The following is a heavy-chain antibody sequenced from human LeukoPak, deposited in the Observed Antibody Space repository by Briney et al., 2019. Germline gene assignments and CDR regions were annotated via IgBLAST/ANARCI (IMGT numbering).Heavy chain of an antibody. V-gene: IGHV3-21*01. D-gene: IGHD1-26*01. CDR1: GFTFSSYS. Sequence: AGGSLRLSCAAPGFTFSSYSMHWVRQAPGKGLEWVSSISSSSSYIYYPDPVKGRFAISRDNAKNSLYLQINSLRAEDTAVYYCARGRSVVGATTLDYWGQGTLVTVSS. J-gene: IGHJ4*02. CDR2: ISSSSSYI. CDR3: ARGRSVVGATTLDY.